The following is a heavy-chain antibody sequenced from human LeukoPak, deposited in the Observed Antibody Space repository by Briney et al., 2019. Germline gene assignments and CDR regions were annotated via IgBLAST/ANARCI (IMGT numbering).Heavy chain of an antibody. J-gene: IGHJ4*02. CDR2: IYYSGST. D-gene: IGHD6-13*01. CDR3: ARAVAAAGTPPDY. V-gene: IGHV4-61*05. CDR1: GGSISSSSYY. Sequence: ASETLSLTCTVSGGSISSSSYYWGWIRQPPGKGLEWIGYIYYSGSTNYNPSLKSRVTISVDTSKNQFSLKLSSVTAADTAVYYCARAVAAAGTPPDYWGQGTLVTVSS.